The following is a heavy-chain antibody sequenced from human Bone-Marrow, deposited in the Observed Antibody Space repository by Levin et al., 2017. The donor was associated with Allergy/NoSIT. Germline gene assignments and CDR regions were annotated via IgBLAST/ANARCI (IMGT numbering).Heavy chain of an antibody. D-gene: IGHD1/OR15-1a*01. CDR1: GFTVSSYG. V-gene: IGHV3-30*18. CDR2: ISYDGSEK. Sequence: QAGGSLRLYCAASGFTVSSYGMHWVRQAPGKGLEWVAVISYDGSEKYYADSVKGRFTISRDSSKNTLYLQMNSLRAEDTAVYYCAKDLRGTKYYYCMGVWGQGTTVTVSS. CDR3: AKDLRGTKYYYCMGV. J-gene: IGHJ6*02.